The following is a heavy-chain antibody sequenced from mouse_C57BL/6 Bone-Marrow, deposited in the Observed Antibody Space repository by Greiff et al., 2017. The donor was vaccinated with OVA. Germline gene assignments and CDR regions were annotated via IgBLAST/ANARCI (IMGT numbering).Heavy chain of an antibody. J-gene: IGHJ3*01. CDR1: GFNIKDDY. CDR3: TKIAY. Sequence: VQLKESGAELVRPGASVKLSCTVSGFNIKDDYIHWVKQRPEQGLEWIGWIDPESYDTEYASKFQGNATVTADTSSNTAYLQLISLTSEDTSVYYCTKIAYWGQGTLVTVSA. CDR2: IDPESYDT. V-gene: IGHV14-4*01.